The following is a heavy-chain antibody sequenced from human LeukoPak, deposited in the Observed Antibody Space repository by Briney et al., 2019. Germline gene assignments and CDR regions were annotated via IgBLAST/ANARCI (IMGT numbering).Heavy chain of an antibody. CDR2: IYHSGST. Sequence: PSETLSLTCTVSGGSISSSSYYWGWIRQPPGKGLEWIGSIYHSGSTNYNPSLKSRVTISVDKSKNQFSLKLSSVTAADTAVYYCARAYYGSGSYYTWDYWGQGTLVTVSS. D-gene: IGHD3-10*01. CDR1: GGSISSSSYY. CDR3: ARAYYGSGSYYTWDY. V-gene: IGHV4-39*07. J-gene: IGHJ4*02.